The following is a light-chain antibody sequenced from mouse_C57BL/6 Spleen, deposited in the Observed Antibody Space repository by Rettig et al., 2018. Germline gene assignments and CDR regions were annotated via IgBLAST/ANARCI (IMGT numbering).Light chain of an antibody. Sequence: FLQRPGQSPQLLIYLMSIRASGVSDRFSGSGSGTDFTLEISRVKAEDVGVYYCQQLVEYPFTFGSGTKLEIK. CDR2: LMS. V-gene: IGKV2-112*01. CDR3: QQLVEYPFT. J-gene: IGKJ4*01.